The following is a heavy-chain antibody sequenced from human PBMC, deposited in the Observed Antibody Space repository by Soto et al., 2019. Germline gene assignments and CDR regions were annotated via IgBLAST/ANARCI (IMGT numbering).Heavy chain of an antibody. CDR2: ISPYNDYT. J-gene: IGHJ6*02. V-gene: IGHV1-18*01. CDR1: GGTFSSYA. Sequence: ASVKVSCKASGGTFSSYAISWVRQAPGQGLEWMGWISPYNDYTIYAQKLQGRVTMTTDTSTRTVYLDLRSLKSDDTAVYYCARGGYYDNTWGKLSHYGLDVWGQGTSVTVSS. D-gene: IGHD3-16*01. CDR3: ARGGYYDNTWGKLSHYGLDV.